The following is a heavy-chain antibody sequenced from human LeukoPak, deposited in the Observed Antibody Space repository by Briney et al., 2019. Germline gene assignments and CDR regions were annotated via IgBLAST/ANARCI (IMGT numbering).Heavy chain of an antibody. CDR1: GGSISSSTYY. Sequence: SETLSLTCTVSGGSISSSTYYWGWIRQPPGKGLEWIGSIYYSGITYYNPSLKSRVTISVVTSKNQFSLKLRSVTAADTAMYYCARPDDLQPGWGRGTLVTVSS. J-gene: IGHJ4*02. CDR3: ARPDDLQPG. D-gene: IGHD4-11*01. CDR2: IYYSGIT. V-gene: IGHV4-39*01.